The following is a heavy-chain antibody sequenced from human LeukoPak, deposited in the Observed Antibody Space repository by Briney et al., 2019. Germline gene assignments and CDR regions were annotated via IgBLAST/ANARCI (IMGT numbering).Heavy chain of an antibody. CDR3: ARGSVQLWLRDTYYYMDV. J-gene: IGHJ6*03. CDR2: INWNGRIT. CDR1: GFTFGDYA. D-gene: IGHD5-18*01. V-gene: IGHV3-20*04. Sequence: RPGESLRLSCAASGFTFGDYAMNWVRQVPGRGLEWVSGINWNGRITEYADSVKDRFTISRQNTKNSLYLYMNNLGGEDTALYFCARGSVQLWLRDTYYYMDVWGKGTTVTVSS.